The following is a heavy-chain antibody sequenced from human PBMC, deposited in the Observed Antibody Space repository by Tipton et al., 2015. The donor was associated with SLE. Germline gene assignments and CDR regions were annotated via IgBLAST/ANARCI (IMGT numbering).Heavy chain of an antibody. Sequence: SLRLSCAVSGFTLTNSWMHWVRQAPGKGLLWVSRINNDGSSITYADSVKGRFTVSRDTAKNTLDLELSSLRVEDTAVYYCARGRGAGSLEYFDLWGRGALVTVSS. CDR1: GFTLTNSW. V-gene: IGHV3-74*01. CDR2: INNDGSSI. J-gene: IGHJ2*01. CDR3: ARGRGAGSLEYFDL. D-gene: IGHD3-10*01.